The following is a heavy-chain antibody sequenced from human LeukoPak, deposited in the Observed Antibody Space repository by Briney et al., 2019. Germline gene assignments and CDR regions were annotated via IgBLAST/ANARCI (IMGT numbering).Heavy chain of an antibody. CDR3: ARGSGRITMVRGVIIPGYFQH. CDR1: GYSISSGYY. CDR2: IYHSGST. V-gene: IGHV4-38-2*02. D-gene: IGHD3-10*01. J-gene: IGHJ1*01. Sequence: SETLSLTCTVSGYSISSGYYWGWIRQPPGKGLEWIGSIYHSGSTYYNPSLKSRVTISVDTSKNQFSLKLSSVTAADTAVYYCARGSGRITMVRGVIIPGYFQHWGQGTLVTVSS.